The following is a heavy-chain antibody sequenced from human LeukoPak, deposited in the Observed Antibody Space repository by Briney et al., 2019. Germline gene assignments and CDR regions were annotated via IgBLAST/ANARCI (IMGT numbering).Heavy chain of an antibody. V-gene: IGHV4-39*07. CDR3: ARVFRFSYFDY. Sequence: ETLSLTCSVSGDSINSSTSYWGWVRQPPGKGLEWIGTIFYSGSIYNNPSLKSRVTMSLDTSKNQFSLRLRSVTAADTAFYYCARVFRFSYFDYWGQGALITVS. CDR1: GDSINSSTSY. J-gene: IGHJ4*02. D-gene: IGHD3-3*01. CDR2: IFYSGSI.